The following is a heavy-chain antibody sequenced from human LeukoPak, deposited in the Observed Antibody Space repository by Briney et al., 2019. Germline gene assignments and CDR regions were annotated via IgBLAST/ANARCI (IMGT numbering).Heavy chain of an antibody. Sequence: PSETLSLTCAVSGGSISSGGYSWRWIRQPPGKGLEWIVYIYHSGSTYYNPSLKSRVTISVDRSKNQFSLKLSSVTAADTAVYYCARVAAANWFDPWGQGTLVTVSS. V-gene: IGHV4-30-2*01. J-gene: IGHJ5*02. CDR3: ARVAAANWFDP. CDR2: IYHSGST. CDR1: GGSISSGGYS. D-gene: IGHD2-15*01.